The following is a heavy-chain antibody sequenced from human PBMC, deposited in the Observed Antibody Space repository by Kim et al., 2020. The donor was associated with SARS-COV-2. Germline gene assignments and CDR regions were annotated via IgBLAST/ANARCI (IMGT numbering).Heavy chain of an antibody. CDR3: AREHSSGWLSGYY. D-gene: IGHD6-19*01. V-gene: IGHV4-39*07. Sequence: YTPSLKSRVTISVDTSRNQFSLKLSSVTAADTAVYYCAREHSSGWLSGYYWGQGTLVTVSS. J-gene: IGHJ4*02.